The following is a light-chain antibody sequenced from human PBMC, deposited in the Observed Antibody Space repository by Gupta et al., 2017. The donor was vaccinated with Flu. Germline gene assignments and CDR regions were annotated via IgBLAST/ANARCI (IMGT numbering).Light chain of an antibody. CDR3: AAWDDSLNGPV. J-gene: IGLJ3*02. CDR1: SSNIGSNT. V-gene: IGLV1-44*01. CDR2: SNN. Sequence: QSVLTQPPSASGTPAQRVTISCSGSSSNIGSNTVNWYQQLPGTAPKLLIYSNNQRPSGVPDRFSGSKSGTSASLAISGLQSEDEADDYCAAWDDSLNGPVFGGGTKLTVL.